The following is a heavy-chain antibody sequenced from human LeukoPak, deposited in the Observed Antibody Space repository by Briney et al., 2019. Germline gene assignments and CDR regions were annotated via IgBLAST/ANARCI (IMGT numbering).Heavy chain of an antibody. CDR3: ARVLLWFGEALDYGMDV. CDR1: GFTFSSYW. J-gene: IGHJ6*02. Sequence: PGGSLRLSCAASGFTFSSYWMHWVRQTPGKGLVWVSRVNSDESSTPYADSVKGRFTISRDNAKNSLYLQMNSLRVEDTAVYYCARVLLWFGEALDYGMDVWGQGTTVTVSS. V-gene: IGHV3-74*01. CDR2: VNSDESST. D-gene: IGHD3-10*01.